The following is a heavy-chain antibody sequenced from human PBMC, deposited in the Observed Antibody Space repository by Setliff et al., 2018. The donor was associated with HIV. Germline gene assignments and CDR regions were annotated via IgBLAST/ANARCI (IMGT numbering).Heavy chain of an antibody. Sequence: GASVKVSCKASGYTFTTYDINWVRQATGQGLEWMGWISGFNGNTKYAQSFQDRVAMTTEAATSTAYMEMRSLRSDDTAVYFCARVPYRSAWFSGGHDAFDIWGQGTMVTVSS. CDR1: GYTFTTYD. D-gene: IGHD6-19*01. CDR3: ARVPYRSAWFSGGHDAFDI. CDR2: ISGFNGNT. V-gene: IGHV1-18*01. J-gene: IGHJ3*02.